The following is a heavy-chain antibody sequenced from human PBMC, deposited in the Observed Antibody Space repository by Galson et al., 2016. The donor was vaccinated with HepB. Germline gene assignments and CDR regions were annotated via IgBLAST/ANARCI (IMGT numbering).Heavy chain of an antibody. CDR1: GFSVSSNY. CDR3: AKRLFGSNWFDP. Sequence: SLRLSCAASGFSVSSNYLNWVRQAPGKGLEWVSSISSSSSYIYYADSVKGRFTISRDNAKNSLYLQMNSLRAEDTAVYYCAKRLFGSNWFDPWGQGTLVTVSS. CDR2: ISSSSSYI. D-gene: IGHD3-16*01. J-gene: IGHJ5*02. V-gene: IGHV3-21*01.